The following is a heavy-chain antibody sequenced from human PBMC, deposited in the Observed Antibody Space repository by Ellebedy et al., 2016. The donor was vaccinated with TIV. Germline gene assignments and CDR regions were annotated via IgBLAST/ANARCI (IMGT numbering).Heavy chain of an antibody. CDR2: INSDGSST. CDR3: AGGTY. V-gene: IGHV3-74*01. J-gene: IGHJ4*02. CDR1: GFTFSKYC. Sequence: GESLKISCAASGFTFSKYCMSWVRQAPGKGPVWVSRINSDGSSTSYADSVKGRFTISRDNAKNTLYLQMNSLRAEDTAVYYCAGGTYWGQGTLVTVSS.